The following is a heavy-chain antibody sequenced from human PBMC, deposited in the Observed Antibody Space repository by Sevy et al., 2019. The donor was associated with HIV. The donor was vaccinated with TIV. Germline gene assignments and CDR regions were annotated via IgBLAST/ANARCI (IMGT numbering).Heavy chain of an antibody. V-gene: IGHV4-30-4*01. CDR3: AGEGLLWFGELSSPTHYYGMDV. J-gene: IGHJ6*02. D-gene: IGHD3-10*01. CDR1: GDSIANRDYY. Sequence: SETLSLTCTVSGDSIANRDYYWTWIRQPPGKGLEWIGYIYYSGSTSYNPSLKSRVTMSVDMSKNHFSLRLRSVTAADTAVYYCAGEGLLWFGELSSPTHYYGMDVWGQGTTVTVSS. CDR2: IYYSGST.